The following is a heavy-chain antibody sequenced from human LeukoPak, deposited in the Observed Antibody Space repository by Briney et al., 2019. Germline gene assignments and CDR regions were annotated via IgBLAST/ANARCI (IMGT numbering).Heavy chain of an antibody. D-gene: IGHD2-2*01. Sequence: ETLSLTCTVSGGSISSYYWSWIRQPPGKGLEWIGYIYYSGSTNFNPSLKSRVTITVDTSKNQFSLKLSSVTAADTAVYYCARGGLEYQLLSYFDYWGQGTLVTVSS. J-gene: IGHJ4*02. V-gene: IGHV4-59*01. CDR2: IYYSGST. CDR3: ARGGLEYQLLSYFDY. CDR1: GGSISSYY.